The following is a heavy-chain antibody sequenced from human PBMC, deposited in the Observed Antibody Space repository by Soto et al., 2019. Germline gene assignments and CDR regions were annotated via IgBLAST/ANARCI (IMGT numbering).Heavy chain of an antibody. CDR2: ISYDGSNK. Sequence: GGSLRLSCAASGFTFSSYGMHWVRQAPGKGLEWVAVISYDGSNKYYADSVKGRFTISRDNSKNTLYLQMNSLRAEDTAVYYCANVNPPDGGLWSGYYAFDIWGQGTMVTVSS. D-gene: IGHD3-3*01. J-gene: IGHJ3*02. CDR3: ANVNPPDGGLWSGYYAFDI. V-gene: IGHV3-30*18. CDR1: GFTFSSYG.